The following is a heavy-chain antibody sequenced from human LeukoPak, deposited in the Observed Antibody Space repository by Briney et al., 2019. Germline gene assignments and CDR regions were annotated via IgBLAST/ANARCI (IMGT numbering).Heavy chain of an antibody. CDR3: ARDRPTGASRLFVVQ. V-gene: IGHV3-21*01. J-gene: IGHJ4*02. CDR2: MSSGSRYI. Sequence: PGRSLRLSCAASGFTFSSYGMHWVRQAPGKGLEWVSSMSSGSRYIYYADSVRGRFTISRDNAKNSLYLLMNSLRAEDTAVYYCARDRPTGASRLFVVQWGQGTLVTVSS. CDR1: GFTFSSYG. D-gene: IGHD3-3*01.